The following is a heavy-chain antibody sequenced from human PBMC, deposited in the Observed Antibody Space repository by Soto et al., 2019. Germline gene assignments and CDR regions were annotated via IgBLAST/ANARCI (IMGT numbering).Heavy chain of an antibody. CDR1: GGSFSTYY. CDR2: INHSGSN. CDR3: ARGGSNDWQVAFDI. Sequence: SETLSLTCVVSGGSFSTYYYNWIRQSPGKGLEWIGEINHSGSNNYSPSLKSRVIMSLDTSKNQFSLKLTSVTAADTAVYYCARGGSNDWQVAFDIWGQGTMVTVS. D-gene: IGHD3-9*01. J-gene: IGHJ3*02. V-gene: IGHV4-34*01.